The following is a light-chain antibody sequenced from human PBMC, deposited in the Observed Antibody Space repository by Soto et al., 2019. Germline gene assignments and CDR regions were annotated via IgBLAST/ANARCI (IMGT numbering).Light chain of an antibody. V-gene: IGKV3-20*01. CDR2: AAS. CDR1: QSVDIY. J-gene: IGKJ1*01. Sequence: EIVLTQSPATLSLSPWERATLSCRASQSVDIYLAWYRHIPGQAPRLLIYAASRRATGIPDRFSGSGSGTDFTLTISRLEPEDFAVYYCQQYNNSLWTFGQGTKVDIK. CDR3: QQYNNSLWT.